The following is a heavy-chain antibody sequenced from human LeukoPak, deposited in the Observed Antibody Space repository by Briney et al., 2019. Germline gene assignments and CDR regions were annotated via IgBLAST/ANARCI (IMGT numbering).Heavy chain of an antibody. CDR3: ARGQARYYYDSRERY. CDR1: GFTFSSYW. Sequence: GGSLGLSCAASGFTFSSYWMSWVRQAPGKGLEWVANIKQDGSEKYYVDSVKGRFTISRDNAKNSLYLQMNSLRAEDTAVYYCARGQARYYYDSRERYWGQGTLVTVSS. CDR2: IKQDGSEK. J-gene: IGHJ4*02. V-gene: IGHV3-7*01. D-gene: IGHD3-22*01.